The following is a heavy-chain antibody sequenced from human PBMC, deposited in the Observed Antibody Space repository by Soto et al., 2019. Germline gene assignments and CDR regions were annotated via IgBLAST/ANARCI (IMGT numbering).Heavy chain of an antibody. CDR1: GASISSYF. J-gene: IGHJ5*02. CDR2: ISTSGTT. Sequence: SETLSLTCTVSGASISSYFWTWIRQPAGKGLDWIGRISTSGTTNYNPSLKSRVTMSVDTSKNHFSLNLSSVTAADTAVYYCAREAGPDRWFDPWGQGTLVTVSA. D-gene: IGHD6-19*01. V-gene: IGHV4-4*07. CDR3: AREAGPDRWFDP.